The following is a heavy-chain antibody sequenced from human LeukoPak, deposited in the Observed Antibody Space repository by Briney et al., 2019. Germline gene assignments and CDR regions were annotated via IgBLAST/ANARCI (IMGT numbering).Heavy chain of an antibody. V-gene: IGHV4-59*01. CDR3: ARGPSSNWFDP. CDR1: GGSISSYY. Sequence: PSETLSLTCAVSGGSISSYYWSWIRQPPGKGLEWIGYIYYSGSTKYNSSLKSRASISVDTSKNCFSLKLSSVTAADTAVYYCARGPSSNWFDPWGQGTLVTVSS. CDR2: IYYSGST. J-gene: IGHJ5*02.